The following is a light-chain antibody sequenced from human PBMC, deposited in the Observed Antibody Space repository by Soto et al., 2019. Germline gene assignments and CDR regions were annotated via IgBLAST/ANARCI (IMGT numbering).Light chain of an antibody. V-gene: IGLV2-14*01. CDR2: DVS. CDR1: SSVVGAYNY. J-gene: IGLJ1*01. CDR3: SSYPGATTYV. Sequence: SALTQPASVSVSPGQTITISCTGTSSVVGAYNYDSWYQQYPGEAPKVIIYDVSHRPAGVSNRFSGSKSGNTASLTISGLQTQDEADYYCSSYPGATTYVFGTGTKVTVL.